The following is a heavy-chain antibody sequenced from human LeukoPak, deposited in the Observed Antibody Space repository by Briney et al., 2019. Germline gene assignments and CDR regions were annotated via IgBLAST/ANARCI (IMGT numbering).Heavy chain of an antibody. Sequence: SETLSLTGRVSGAAISSSESTWLRQPPGKGLEWIGYIYYSGGTNYNPSLKRRVTISVDTSKNQFSLKLTSVTAADTAVYYCARHSDPAELGDYYFDYWGQGILVTVSS. CDR2: IYYSGGT. J-gene: IGHJ4*02. D-gene: IGHD1-14*01. CDR1: GAAISSSE. V-gene: IGHV4-59*08. CDR3: ARHSDPAELGDYYFDY.